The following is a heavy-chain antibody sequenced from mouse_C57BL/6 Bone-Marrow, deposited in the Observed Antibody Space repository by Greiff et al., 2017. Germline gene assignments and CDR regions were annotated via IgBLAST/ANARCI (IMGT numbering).Heavy chain of an antibody. D-gene: IGHD1-1*01. CDR3: TVTLNYDGLYYFDY. J-gene: IGHJ2*01. Sequence: EVKLVESGGGLVQPGGSMKLSCVASGFTFSNYWVNWVRQSPEKGLEWVAQIRLKSDNYATHYTESVKGRFTISRDDSKSSVYLHMNNLKAEDTGIYYCTVTLNYDGLYYFDYWGQGTTLTVSS. CDR1: GFTFSNYW. CDR2: IRLKSDNYAT. V-gene: IGHV6-3*01.